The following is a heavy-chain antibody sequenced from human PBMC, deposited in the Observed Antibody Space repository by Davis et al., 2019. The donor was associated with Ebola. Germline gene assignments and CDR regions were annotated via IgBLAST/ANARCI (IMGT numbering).Heavy chain of an antibody. CDR2: YYYTGST. J-gene: IGHJ4*02. V-gene: IGHV4-30-2*03. CDR1: GGFVSSGGYS. Sequence: SETLSLTCAVSGGFVSSGGYSWSWIRQPPGKGLEWIGYYYYTGSTYYNPSLKSRVTISVDTSKNQFSLKLGSVTAADTAVYYCAGNIAAPIDYWGQGTLVTVSS. CDR3: AGNIAAPIDY. D-gene: IGHD6-6*01.